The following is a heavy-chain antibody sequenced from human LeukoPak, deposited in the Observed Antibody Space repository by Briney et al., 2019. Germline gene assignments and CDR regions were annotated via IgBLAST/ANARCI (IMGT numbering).Heavy chain of an antibody. CDR3: ARDERATGALYYFDY. D-gene: IGHD5-12*01. CDR2: IWYDGSNK. Sequence: HPGGSLRLSCAASGFTFSSYGMHWVRQAPGKGLEWVAVIWYDGSNKYYADSVKGRFTISRDNSKNTLYLQMNSLRAEDTAVYYCARDERATGALYYFDYWGQGTLVTVSS. J-gene: IGHJ4*02. CDR1: GFTFSSYG. V-gene: IGHV3-33*01.